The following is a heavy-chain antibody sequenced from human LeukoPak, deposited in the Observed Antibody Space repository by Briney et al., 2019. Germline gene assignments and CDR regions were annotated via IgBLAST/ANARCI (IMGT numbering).Heavy chain of an antibody. CDR3: AREGSGSYGPFSI. Sequence: ASVKVSCKASGYTFTGFYMHWVRQAPGQGLEWMGWINPDSGGTNYAQKFQGRVTMTSDTSISTAYMELSRLRSDDTAMYYCAREGSGSYGPFSIWGQGAMVTVSS. J-gene: IGHJ3*02. CDR2: INPDSGGT. D-gene: IGHD1-26*01. V-gene: IGHV1-2*02. CDR1: GYTFTGFY.